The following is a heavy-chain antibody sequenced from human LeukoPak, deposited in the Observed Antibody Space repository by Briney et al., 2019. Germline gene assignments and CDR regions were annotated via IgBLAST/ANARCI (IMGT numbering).Heavy chain of an antibody. D-gene: IGHD3-3*01. J-gene: IGHJ4*02. V-gene: IGHV4-59*12. CDR3: ARELVTIFGVVRRYYFDY. CDR1: RGSISSYY. Sequence: SETLSLTCTVSRGSISSYYWSWIRQPPGKGLEWIGYIYYSGSTNYNPSLKSRVTISVDTSKNQFSLKLSSVTAADTAVYYCARELVTIFGVVRRYYFDYWGQGTLVTVSS. CDR2: IYYSGST.